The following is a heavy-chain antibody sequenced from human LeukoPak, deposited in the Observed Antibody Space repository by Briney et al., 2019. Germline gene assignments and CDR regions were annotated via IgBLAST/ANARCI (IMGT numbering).Heavy chain of an antibody. CDR3: ARDVVGPNRWVYGMDV. CDR1: GYTFTSYY. CDR2: INPSGGST. V-gene: IGHV1-46*01. D-gene: IGHD3/OR15-3a*01. Sequence: ASVKVSCKASGYTFTSYYMHWVRQAPGQGLEWMGIINPSGGSTSYAQKFQGRVTMTRDTSTSTVYMELSSLRSEDTAVYYCARDVVGPNRWVYGMDVWGQGTTVTVSS. J-gene: IGHJ6*02.